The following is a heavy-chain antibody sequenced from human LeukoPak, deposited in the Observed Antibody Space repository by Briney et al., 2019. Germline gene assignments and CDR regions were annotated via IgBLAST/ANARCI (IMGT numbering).Heavy chain of an antibody. V-gene: IGHV4-59*01. CDR1: GGSIGSYY. Sequence: SETLSLTCTVSGGSIGSYYWSWIRQPPGKGLEWIGYIYYSGSTTYNPSLKSRVTISVDTSKNQFSLKLSSVTAADTAVYYCASFAVAGPQGFDYWGQGTLVTVSS. CDR2: IYYSGST. J-gene: IGHJ4*02. CDR3: ASFAVAGPQGFDY. D-gene: IGHD6-19*01.